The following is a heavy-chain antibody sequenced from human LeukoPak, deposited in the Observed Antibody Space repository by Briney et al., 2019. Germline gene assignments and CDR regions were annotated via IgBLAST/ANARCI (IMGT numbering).Heavy chain of an antibody. CDR2: IFETGDT. J-gene: IGHJ4*02. D-gene: IGHD2/OR15-2a*01. CDR3: ARHPFSYPFDY. V-gene: IGHV4-59*08. CDR1: GGSISSYY. Sequence: PETLSLTCTVSGGSISSYYWSWIRQPPGKGLEWIGYIFETGDTNSNPSLKSRVTMSLDTSKNQFSLRLSSVTAADTAVYYCARHPFSYPFDYWGQGTLVTVSS.